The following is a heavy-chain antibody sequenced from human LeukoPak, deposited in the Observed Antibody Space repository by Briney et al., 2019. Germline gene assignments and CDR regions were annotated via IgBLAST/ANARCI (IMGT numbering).Heavy chain of an antibody. D-gene: IGHD3-16*02. CDR3: ARDRRLGELSFDY. J-gene: IGHJ4*02. CDR2: IYSGGNT. CDR1: GLTVSSNC. V-gene: IGHV3-53*01. Sequence: GGSLRLSCAASGLTVSSNCMSWVRQAPGKGLEWVSFIYSGGNTYYADSVKGRFTISRDNAKNSLYLQMNSLRAEDTAVYYCARDRRLGELSFDYWGQGTLVTVSS.